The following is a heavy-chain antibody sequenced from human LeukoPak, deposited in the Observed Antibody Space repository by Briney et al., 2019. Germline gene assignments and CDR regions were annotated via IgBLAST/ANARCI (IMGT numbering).Heavy chain of an antibody. CDR1: GYTFTSYD. J-gene: IGHJ6*02. CDR2: MNPNSGNT. D-gene: IGHD3-3*01. V-gene: IGHV1-8*01. CDR3: ARAFIPKYDFWSGYYTNYYYYYGMDV. Sequence: ASVKVSCKASGYTFTSYDINWVRQATGQGLEWMEWMNPNSGNTGYAQKFQGRVTMTRNTSISTAYMELSSLRSEDTAVYYCARAFIPKYDFWSGYYTNYYYYYGMDVWGQGTTVTVSS.